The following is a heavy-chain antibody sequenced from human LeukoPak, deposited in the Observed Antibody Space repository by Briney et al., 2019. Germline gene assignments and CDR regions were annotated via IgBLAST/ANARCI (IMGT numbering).Heavy chain of an antibody. CDR1: GFTFSSHW. J-gene: IGHJ4*02. V-gene: IGHV3-74*01. CDR2: SSPDGSTT. CDR3: ARPVGTTVSVDY. D-gene: IGHD1-26*01. Sequence: GSLRLSCAASGFTFSSHWMHWVRQAPGKGLVWASVSSPDGSTTNYAEPVKGRFTISRDNAKNTLYLQMNSLRAEDTAVYYCARPVGTTVSVDYWGQGTLVTVSS.